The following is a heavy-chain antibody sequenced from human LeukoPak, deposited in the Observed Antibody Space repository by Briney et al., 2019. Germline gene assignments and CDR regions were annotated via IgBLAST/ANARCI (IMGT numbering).Heavy chain of an antibody. D-gene: IGHD1-26*01. Sequence: PSETLSLTCAVYGGSLTDYYMSWIRQSPGKGLEWLGELSHSGDTNYNPSLKRRVTISVDTSKNQFSLRLTSLTAADTAVYFCASPSECCGSAFRLWGRGTLVTVSS. J-gene: IGHJ2*01. CDR3: ASPSECCGSAFRL. CDR2: LSHSGDT. CDR1: GGSLTDYY. V-gene: IGHV4-34*01.